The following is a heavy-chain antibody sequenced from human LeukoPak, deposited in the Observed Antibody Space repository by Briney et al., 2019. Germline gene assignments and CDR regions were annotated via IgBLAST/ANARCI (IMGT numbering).Heavy chain of an antibody. CDR2: ISGSGGRT. V-gene: IGHV3-23*01. Sequence: GGSLRLSCAASGFTFSSYAMSWVRQAPGRGLEWVSAISGSGGRTYYADSVKGRFTISRDNSKNTLYLQMNSLRAEDTAVYYCSKAYGSGSRPFPFDYWGQGTLVTVSS. CDR3: SKAYGSGSRPFPFDY. CDR1: GFTFSSYA. J-gene: IGHJ4*02. D-gene: IGHD3-10*01.